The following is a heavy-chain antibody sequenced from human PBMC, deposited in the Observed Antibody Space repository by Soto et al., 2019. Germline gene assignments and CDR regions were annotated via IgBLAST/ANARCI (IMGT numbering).Heavy chain of an antibody. V-gene: IGHV1-18*01. CDR1: GYRFPSYG. D-gene: IGHD3-16*01. J-gene: IGHJ4*02. CDR3: ARVRFGNPFDY. Sequence: ASVKVSCKVSGYRFPSYGINWVRQAPGQGLEWVGWVNPDNHNTNYAQNFQHRVSLTTDTSTNTAFLELRGLRSDDTAVYYCARVRFGNPFDYWGQGTLVTVSS. CDR2: VNPDNHNT.